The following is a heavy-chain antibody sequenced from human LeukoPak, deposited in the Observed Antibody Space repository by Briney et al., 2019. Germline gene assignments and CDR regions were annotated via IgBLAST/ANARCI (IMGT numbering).Heavy chain of an antibody. CDR2: ISWNSGSI. D-gene: IGHD1-26*01. CDR3: AKAIVGQPKGGAFDI. CDR1: GFTFSSYS. J-gene: IGHJ3*02. V-gene: IGHV3-9*03. Sequence: GGSLRLSCAASGFTFSSYSMNWVRQAPGKGLEWVSGISWNSGSIGYADSVKGRFTISRDNAKNSLYLQMNSLRAEDMALYYCAKAIVGQPKGGAFDIWGQGTMVTVSS.